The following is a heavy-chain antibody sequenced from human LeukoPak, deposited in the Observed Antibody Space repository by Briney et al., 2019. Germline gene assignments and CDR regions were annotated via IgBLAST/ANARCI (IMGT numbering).Heavy chain of an antibody. Sequence: GASVKVSCKASGYTFTDYYLHWVRQAPGQELEWMGSINPDSSDTNYAQRFQDRVTMTRDTSISTVSMELLGLRSDDTAIYFCARVRISGSDFYFDSWGQGTLVTVSS. CDR3: ARVRISGSDFYFDS. D-gene: IGHD5-12*01. J-gene: IGHJ4*02. V-gene: IGHV1-2*02. CDR1: GYTFTDYY. CDR2: INPDSSDT.